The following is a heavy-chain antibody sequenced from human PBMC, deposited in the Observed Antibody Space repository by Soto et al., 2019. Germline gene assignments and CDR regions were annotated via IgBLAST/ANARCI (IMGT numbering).Heavy chain of an antibody. V-gene: IGHV1-2*04. Sequence: ASVKVSCKASGYTFTGYYMHWVRQAPGQGLEWMGWINPNSGGTNYAQKFQGWVTMTRDTSISTAYMELSRLRSDDTAVYFCARGSYDFWSVYVSSGFPSVRNNWFDPWGQGTLVTVSS. CDR1: GYTFTGYY. J-gene: IGHJ5*02. CDR3: ARGSYDFWSVYVSSGFPSVRNNWFDP. D-gene: IGHD3-3*01. CDR2: INPNSGGT.